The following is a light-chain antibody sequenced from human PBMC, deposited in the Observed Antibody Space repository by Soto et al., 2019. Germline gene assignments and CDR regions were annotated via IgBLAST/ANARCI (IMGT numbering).Light chain of an antibody. Sequence: VLTQSACTLSLSPGERATLSCRASQSVRTYLAWYQVKPGQAPRLLIYDASSRASGVPARFSGSGSGTDFTLTISSLEPEDFALYYCQQRNSWPPITFGQGTRLEI. J-gene: IGKJ5*01. CDR3: QQRNSWPPIT. V-gene: IGKV3-11*01. CDR2: DAS. CDR1: QSVRTY.